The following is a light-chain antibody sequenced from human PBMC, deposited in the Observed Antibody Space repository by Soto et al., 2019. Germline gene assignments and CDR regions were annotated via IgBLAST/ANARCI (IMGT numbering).Light chain of an antibody. Sequence: EIVLTQSPATLSLSPGERATLSCGASQTVGSTYLAWYHQKPGLAPRLLIYATSSRATGIPDRFSGSGSGTDFTLTISSLEPEDFAVYSCQHYGSSPWTFGQGAKVEIK. CDR2: ATS. CDR1: QTVGSTY. V-gene: IGKV3D-20*01. J-gene: IGKJ1*01. CDR3: QHYGSSPWT.